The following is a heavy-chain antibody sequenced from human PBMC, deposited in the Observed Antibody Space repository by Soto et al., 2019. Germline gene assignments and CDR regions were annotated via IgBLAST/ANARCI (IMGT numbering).Heavy chain of an antibody. CDR1: GFTFSSYA. Sequence: QVQLVESGGGVVQPGRSLRLSCAASGFTFSSYAMHWVCQAPGKGLEWVAVISYDGSNKYYADSVKGRFTISRDNSKNTLYLQMNSLRAEDTAVYYCARDPITMVRGVTPYYYYYGMDVWGQGTTVTVSS. V-gene: IGHV3-30-3*01. D-gene: IGHD3-10*01. J-gene: IGHJ6*02. CDR3: ARDPITMVRGVTPYYYYYGMDV. CDR2: ISYDGSNK.